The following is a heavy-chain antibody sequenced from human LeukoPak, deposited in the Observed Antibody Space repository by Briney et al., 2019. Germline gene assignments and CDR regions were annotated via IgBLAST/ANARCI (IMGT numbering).Heavy chain of an antibody. V-gene: IGHV3-53*01. J-gene: IGHJ4*02. CDR1: GFTVSSNY. Sequence: PGGSLRLSCAASGFTVSSNYTSWVRQAPGKGLEWVSLIYSGGSTFYADSVKGRFTISRDNSKNTLYLQMKNLRAEDTAVYYCATSGYFYRGAFDYWGQGTLVTVSS. CDR2: IYSGGST. D-gene: IGHD3-22*01. CDR3: ATSGYFYRGAFDY.